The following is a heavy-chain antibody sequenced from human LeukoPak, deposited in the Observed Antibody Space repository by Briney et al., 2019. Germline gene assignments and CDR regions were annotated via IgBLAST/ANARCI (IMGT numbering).Heavy chain of an antibody. CDR1: GYTFTGFY. V-gene: IGHV1-2*02. Sequence: ASGKVSCKASGYTFTGFYIHWVRQAPGQGPEWMGWINPNIGGTNYAQKFRGRVSLTRDTSTSTAYMELNSLRSDDTAVYYCARCGSGTDLYDYYFMDVWGKGTTATVSS. CDR3: ARCGSGTDLYDYYFMDV. CDR2: INPNIGGT. J-gene: IGHJ6*03. D-gene: IGHD3-10*01.